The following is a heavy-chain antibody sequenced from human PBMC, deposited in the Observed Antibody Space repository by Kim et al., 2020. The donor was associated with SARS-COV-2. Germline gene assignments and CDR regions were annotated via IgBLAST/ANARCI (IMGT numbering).Heavy chain of an antibody. CDR1: GFTFSSYA. J-gene: IGHJ4*02. CDR3: AKSLHNYDYVWNL. CDR2: ISGSGGST. V-gene: IGHV3-23*01. D-gene: IGHD3-16*01. Sequence: EGSLRLSCAASGFTFSSYAMSWVRQAPGKGLEWVSAISGSGGSTYYADSVKGRFTISRDNSKNTLYLQMNSLRAEDTAVYYCAKSLHNYDYVWNLWGQGTLVTVSS.